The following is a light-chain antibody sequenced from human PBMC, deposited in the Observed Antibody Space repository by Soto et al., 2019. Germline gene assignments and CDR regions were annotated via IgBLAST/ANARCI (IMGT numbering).Light chain of an antibody. V-gene: IGKV1-27*01. CDR1: QGISNY. CDR3: QKYNSAPRT. J-gene: IGKJ2*01. CDR2: AAS. Sequence: DIQMTQSPSSLSVSVGDRVTITCRASQGISNYLAWFQQKPGKVPELLIYAASTLHSGVPSRFSGSGSGKNFTLTISSLQPEDVATYYCQKYNSAPRTFGQGTKLEI.